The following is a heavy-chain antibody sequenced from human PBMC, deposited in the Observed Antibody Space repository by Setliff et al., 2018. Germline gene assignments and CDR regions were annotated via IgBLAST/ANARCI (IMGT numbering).Heavy chain of an antibody. D-gene: IGHD3-3*01. V-gene: IGHV3-48*03. CDR2: INNWGYST. Sequence: GGSLRLSCEVSGFTFTSHGMNWLRQAPGRGLEWISYINNWGYSTYYAACVKGRFTISRDNAKNSLFLQMNSLRAEDTALYYCANYEQRPRNLDYWGQGTLVTVSS. CDR3: ANYEQRPRNLDY. CDR1: GFTFTSHG. J-gene: IGHJ4*02.